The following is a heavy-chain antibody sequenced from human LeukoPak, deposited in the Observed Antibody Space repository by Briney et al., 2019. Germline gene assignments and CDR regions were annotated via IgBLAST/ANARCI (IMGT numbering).Heavy chain of an antibody. CDR1: GFAFSIYA. CDR2: ISISGDDT. D-gene: IGHD2-8*02. V-gene: IGHV3-23*01. CDR3: AKDSDYVVNDRVFDY. Sequence: HPGGSLRLSCAASGFAFSIYAMLWVRQAPGRGLEWVSAISISGDDTYYANSVKGRFTVSRDISKNTLYLQVHSLKAEDTAVYYCAKDSDYVVNDRVFDYWGQGTLVTVSS. J-gene: IGHJ4*02.